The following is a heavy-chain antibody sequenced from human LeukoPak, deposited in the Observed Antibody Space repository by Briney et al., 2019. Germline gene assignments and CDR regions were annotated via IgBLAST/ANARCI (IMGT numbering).Heavy chain of an antibody. CDR3: ARSPLGYCSSTSCEDPWFDY. CDR1: GYTFTSHG. V-gene: IGHV1-18*04. Sequence: VASVKVSCKASGYTFTSHGISWVRQAPGQGLEWMGWISAYNGNTNYAQKLRGRVTMTTDTSTSTAYMELRSLRSDDTAVYYCARSPLGYCSSTSCEDPWFDYWGQGTLVTVSS. D-gene: IGHD2-2*01. CDR2: ISAYNGNT. J-gene: IGHJ4*02.